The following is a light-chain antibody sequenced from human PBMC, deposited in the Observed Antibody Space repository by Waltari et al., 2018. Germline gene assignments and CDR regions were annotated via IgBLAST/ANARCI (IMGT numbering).Light chain of an antibody. CDR1: QSVLYSSNNKNY. CDR2: SAS. CDR3: QQYYSAPIT. Sequence: DIVMTQSPDSLAVSLGERATINCKSSQSVLYSSNNKNYLAWYQQKPGQPPKLLIYSASTRESGVPERFSGSGSGTDFTLTINSLQAEDVAVYYCQQYYSAPITFGQGTRLEIK. J-gene: IGKJ5*01. V-gene: IGKV4-1*01.